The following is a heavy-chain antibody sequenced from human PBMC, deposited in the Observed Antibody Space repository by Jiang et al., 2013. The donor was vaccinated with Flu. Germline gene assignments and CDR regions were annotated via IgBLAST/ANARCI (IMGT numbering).Heavy chain of an antibody. CDR2: IYYSGST. D-gene: IGHD1-26*01. V-gene: IGHV4-59*08. J-gene: IGHJ4*02. Sequence: TLSLTCTVSVAPSVVTTGAGFGSPQGRDWSGLGSIYYSGSTKYSPSLKSRVTLSVDTSMKQFSLRLRSVTAADTAVYFCVRHEDGRSYLNWGQGRLVTVSS. CDR3: VRHEDGRSYLN. CDR1: VAPSVVTT.